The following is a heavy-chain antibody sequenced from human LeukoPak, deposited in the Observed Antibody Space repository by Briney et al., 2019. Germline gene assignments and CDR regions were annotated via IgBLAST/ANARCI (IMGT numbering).Heavy chain of an antibody. V-gene: IGHV4-4*07. CDR1: GGSISSYY. Sequence: PSETLSLTCTVSGGSISSYYWSWIRQPAGKGLEWIGRIYTSGSTNYNPSLKSRVTISVDTSKKQFSLKLSSVTAADTAVYYCARRIPTFFFDFWGQGILVTVSS. D-gene: IGHD2/OR15-2a*01. CDR2: IYTSGST. CDR3: ARRIPTFFFDF. J-gene: IGHJ4*02.